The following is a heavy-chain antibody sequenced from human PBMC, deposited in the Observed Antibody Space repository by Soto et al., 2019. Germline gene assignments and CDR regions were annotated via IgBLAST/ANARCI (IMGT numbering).Heavy chain of an antibody. D-gene: IGHD3-3*01. CDR3: ARPRYDFWSGSENWSDP. CDR1: GYTFTSYA. V-gene: IGHV1-3*01. J-gene: IGHJ5*02. Sequence: ASVKVSCKASGYTFTSYAMHWVRQAPGQRLEWMGWINAGNGNTKYSQKFQGRVTITRDTSASTAYMELSSLRSEDTAVYYCARPRYDFWSGSENWSDPWGPGTLVTVSS. CDR2: INAGNGNT.